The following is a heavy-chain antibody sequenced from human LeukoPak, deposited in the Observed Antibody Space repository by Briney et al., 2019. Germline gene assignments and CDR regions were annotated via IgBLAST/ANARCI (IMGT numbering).Heavy chain of an antibody. CDR3: TRDLNSGGSR. Sequence: PGGSLRLSCAASGFTVSSSYMSWVRQAPGKGLEWVSVIHSGGKTYYADSVKGRFSISRDNSKNTLYLQMNSLRAQDTAVYYCTRDLNSGGSRWGQRALVTVSS. J-gene: IGHJ4*02. CDR2: IHSGGKT. CDR1: GFTVSSSY. V-gene: IGHV3-53*01. D-gene: IGHD2-15*01.